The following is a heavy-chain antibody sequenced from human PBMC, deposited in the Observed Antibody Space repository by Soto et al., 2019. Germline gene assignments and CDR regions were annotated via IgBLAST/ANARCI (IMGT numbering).Heavy chain of an antibody. D-gene: IGHD4-17*01. CDR2: IYYSGST. J-gene: IGHJ4*02. V-gene: IGHV4-59*01. CDR3: ATHDYGDYSLDY. CDR1: GGSISSYY. Sequence: SETLSLTCTVSGGSISSYYWSWIRQPPGKGLEWIGYIYYSGSTNYNPSLKSRVTISVDTSKNQFSLKLSSVAAADTAVYYCATHDYGDYSLDYWGQGTLVTVSS.